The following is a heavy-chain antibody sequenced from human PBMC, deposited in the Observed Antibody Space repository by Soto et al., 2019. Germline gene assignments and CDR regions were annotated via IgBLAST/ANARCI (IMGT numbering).Heavy chain of an antibody. CDR2: IYHSGST. V-gene: IGHV4-30-2*03. Sequence: PSETLSLTCAVSGGSISSGGYSWSWIRQPPGKGLEWIGYIYHSGSTYYNPSLKSRVSMSVDTSRNQFSLKLSSVTAADTAVYFCARHGGGASSQRYFEYWGQGTRVTVSS. CDR3: ARHGGGASSQRYFEY. CDR1: GGSISSGGYS. J-gene: IGHJ4*02. D-gene: IGHD1-26*01.